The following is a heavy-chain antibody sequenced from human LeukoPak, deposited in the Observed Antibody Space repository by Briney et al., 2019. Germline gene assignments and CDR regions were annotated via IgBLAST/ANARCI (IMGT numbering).Heavy chain of an antibody. D-gene: IGHD3-22*01. Sequence: EASVKVSCKASGYTFTGYYMHWVRQAPGQGLEWMGWINPNSGGTNYAQKFQGRVTMTRDTSISTAYMELSRLRSDDTAVYYCARGGFGWSYYYDSSGYYYWGQGTLVTVSS. CDR3: ARGGFGWSYYYDSSGYYY. CDR2: INPNSGGT. V-gene: IGHV1-2*02. CDR1: GYTFTGYY. J-gene: IGHJ4*02.